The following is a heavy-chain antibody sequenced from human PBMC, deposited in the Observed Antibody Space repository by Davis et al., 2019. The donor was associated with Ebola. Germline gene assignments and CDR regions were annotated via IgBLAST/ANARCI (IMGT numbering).Heavy chain of an antibody. V-gene: IGHV3-30-3*01. D-gene: IGHD3-3*01. J-gene: IGHJ3*02. CDR3: AKVLQYYDFWSGYKTIDAFDI. CDR1: GFTFSSYA. CDR2: ISYDGSNK. Sequence: GESLKISCAASGFTFSSYAMHWVRQAPGKGLEWVAVISYDGSNKYYADSVKGRFTISRDNAKNSLYLQMNSLRAEDTALYYCAKVLQYYDFWSGYKTIDAFDIWGQGTMVTVSS.